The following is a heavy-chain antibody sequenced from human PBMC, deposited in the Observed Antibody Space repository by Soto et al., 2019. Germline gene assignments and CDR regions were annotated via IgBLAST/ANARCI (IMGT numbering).Heavy chain of an antibody. Sequence: EVQLLESGGGLVQPGGSLRLSCAASGFTFSSYAMSWVRQAPGKGLDWVTAISASGGITYYADSVKGRFTISRDDSKNTLDLQMNSLRAEDTAVYYCAKVEGINAPFEHWGQGTLVTVSS. CDR2: ISASGGIT. J-gene: IGHJ4*02. D-gene: IGHD3-3*01. CDR3: AKVEGINAPFEH. V-gene: IGHV3-23*01. CDR1: GFTFSSYA.